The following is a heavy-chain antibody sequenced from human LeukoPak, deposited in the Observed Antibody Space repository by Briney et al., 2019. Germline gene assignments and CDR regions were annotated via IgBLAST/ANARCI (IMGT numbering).Heavy chain of an antibody. CDR2: LSYDGTNT. J-gene: IGHJ5*01. CDR3: ARARRSGGITLIRGVKDRGWFDS. CDR1: GFTFSSYS. V-gene: IGHV3-30*03. Sequence: GGSLRLSCVASGFTFSSYSMQWVRQTPGKGLEWVGILSYDGTNTYYGEPVKGRFTISRDNSKNTLYLQMTSLRAEDTAVHYCARARRSGGITLIRGVKDRGWFDSWGQGTLVTVSS. D-gene: IGHD3-10*01.